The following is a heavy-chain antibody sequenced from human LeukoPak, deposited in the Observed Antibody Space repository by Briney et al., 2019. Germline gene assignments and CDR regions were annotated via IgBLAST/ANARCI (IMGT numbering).Heavy chain of an antibody. CDR3: ARDAYYGSGSLLEGDY. D-gene: IGHD3-10*01. CDR1: GYTFTSYG. CDR2: ISAYNGNT. J-gene: IGHJ4*02. Sequence: ASVNVSCKASGYTFTSYGISWVRQAPGQGLEWMGWISAYNGNTNYAQKLQGRVTMTTDTSTSTAYMELRSLRSDDTAVYYCARDAYYGSGSLLEGDYWGQGTLVTVSS. V-gene: IGHV1-18*01.